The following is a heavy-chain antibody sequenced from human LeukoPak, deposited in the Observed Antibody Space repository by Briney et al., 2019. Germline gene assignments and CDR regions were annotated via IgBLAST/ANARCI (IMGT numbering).Heavy chain of an antibody. CDR3: ARVRASGYDY. CDR2: FHSSGST. CDR1: GGSFSGYY. Sequence: SETLSLTCAVYGGSFSGYYWSWIRQPPGKGLEWIGYFHSSGSTNYNPSLKSRVTISVDTSKNQFSLKLTSVTAADTAVYYCARVRASGYDYWGQGTLVTVSS. V-gene: IGHV4-59*01. D-gene: IGHD3-3*01. J-gene: IGHJ4*02.